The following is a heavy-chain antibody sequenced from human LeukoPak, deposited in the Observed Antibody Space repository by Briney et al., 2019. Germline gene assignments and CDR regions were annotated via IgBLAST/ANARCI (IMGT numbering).Heavy chain of an antibody. Sequence: PSETLSLTCTVSGGSISPYYWNWIRQPPGKGLEWIGYIYYGGSTYYNPSLKSRVTISVDTSKNQFSLKLSSVTAADTAVYYCARGMYYYDSSGYWPFDPWGQGTLVTVSS. CDR1: GGSISPYY. D-gene: IGHD3-22*01. CDR3: ARGMYYYDSSGYWPFDP. CDR2: IYYGGST. J-gene: IGHJ5*02. V-gene: IGHV4-59*01.